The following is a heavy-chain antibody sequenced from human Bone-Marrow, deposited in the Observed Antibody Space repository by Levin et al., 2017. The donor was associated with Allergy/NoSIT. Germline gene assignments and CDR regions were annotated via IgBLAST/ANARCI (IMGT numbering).Heavy chain of an antibody. J-gene: IGHJ4*02. V-gene: IGHV4-30-2*01. CDR1: GGSIINGGYS. D-gene: IGHD1-1*01. CDR3: ARANDGALDY. CDR2: IYHTGST. Sequence: SETLSLTCAVSGGSIINGGYSWNWIRQPPGKGLEWIGYIYHTGSTYYNPSLKSRVTISVDMSENQFSLKLSSVTSADTAVYYCARANDGALDYWGQGTLVTVSS.